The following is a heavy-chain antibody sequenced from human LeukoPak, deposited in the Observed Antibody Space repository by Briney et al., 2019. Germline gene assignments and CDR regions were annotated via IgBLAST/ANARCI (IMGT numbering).Heavy chain of an antibody. V-gene: IGHV3-23*01. Sequence: GGSLRLSCAASGFTFSNYWMHWVRQVPGKGLEWVSGIGTSGVTTYYADSVKGRFTISRDNSRNTLYLQVNSLRAEDTAVYYCVKVTSDHWGQGTLVTVSS. CDR2: IGTSGVTT. CDR3: VKVTSDH. J-gene: IGHJ5*02. CDR1: GFTFSNYW.